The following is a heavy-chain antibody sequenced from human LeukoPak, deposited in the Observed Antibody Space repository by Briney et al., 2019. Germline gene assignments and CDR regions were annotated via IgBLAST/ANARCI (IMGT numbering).Heavy chain of an antibody. Sequence: GGSLRLSCAASGFTFSNSPMAWIRQSPGKGLERISHIRFDGRALYYGDSVKGRFTISRDNAKNLVFLQMNNLRVEDTAVYYCASGDGAFDYWGQGTLVTVSS. CDR3: ASGDGAFDY. D-gene: IGHD2-21*02. CDR1: GFTFSNSP. V-gene: IGHV3-11*04. CDR2: IRFDGRAL. J-gene: IGHJ4*02.